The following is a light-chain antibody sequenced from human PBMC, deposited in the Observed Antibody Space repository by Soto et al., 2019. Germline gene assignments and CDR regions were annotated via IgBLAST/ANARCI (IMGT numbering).Light chain of an antibody. CDR2: DAS. CDR3: QQRFNWLT. CDR1: PSVGTY. J-gene: IGKJ4*01. V-gene: IGKV3-11*01. Sequence: EMVLTQCPATLSLSPGERATLSCRASPSVGTYLDWYQQKLGQAPRLLIYDASNRATGIPARFSGSGSGTDFTLTISSLEPEDFAVYYCQQRFNWLTFGGGTKVDIK.